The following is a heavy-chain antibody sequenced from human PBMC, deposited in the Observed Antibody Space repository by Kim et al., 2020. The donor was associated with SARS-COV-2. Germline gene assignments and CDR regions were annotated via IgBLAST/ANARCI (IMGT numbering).Heavy chain of an antibody. Sequence: GGSLRLSCAASGFTFSDYYMSWIRQAPGKGLEWVSYISSSSSYTNYADSVKGRFTISRDNAKNSLYLQMNSLRAEDTAVYYCATVAGDYQSRYYGMDVWGQGTTVTVSS. V-gene: IGHV3-11*06. D-gene: IGHD4-17*01. J-gene: IGHJ6*02. CDR3: ATVAGDYQSRYYGMDV. CDR1: GFTFSDYY. CDR2: ISSSSSYT.